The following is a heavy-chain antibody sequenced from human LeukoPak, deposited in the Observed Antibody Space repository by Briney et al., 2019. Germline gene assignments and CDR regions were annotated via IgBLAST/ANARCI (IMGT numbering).Heavy chain of an antibody. CDR3: ARGVPYDSWSGPHYSDY. V-gene: IGHV3-7*01. J-gene: IGHJ4*02. CDR1: GFTFTSYS. D-gene: IGHD3-3*01. CDR2: IKQDGSQE. Sequence: GGSLRLSCAASGFTFTSYSMNWVRQAPGKGLEWVAHIKQDGSQEYYVDSVKGRFTISRDSAKNSLYLQMNSLRAEDTAVYYCARGVPYDSWSGPHYSDYWGQGTLVTVSS.